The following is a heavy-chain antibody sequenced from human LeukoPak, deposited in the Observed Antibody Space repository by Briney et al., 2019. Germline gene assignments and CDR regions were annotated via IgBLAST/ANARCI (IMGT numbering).Heavy chain of an antibody. CDR1: GYTFTSYD. CDR3: ASGWQLTNAFDI. CDR2: MNPNSGNT. V-gene: IGHV1-8*01. Sequence: ASVKVSCKASGYTFTSYDINWVRQATGQGLEWMGWMNPNSGNTGYAQKFQGRVTITRNTSISTAYMELSSLRSEDTAVYYCASGWQLTNAFDIWGQGTMVTVSS. J-gene: IGHJ3*02. D-gene: IGHD6-6*01.